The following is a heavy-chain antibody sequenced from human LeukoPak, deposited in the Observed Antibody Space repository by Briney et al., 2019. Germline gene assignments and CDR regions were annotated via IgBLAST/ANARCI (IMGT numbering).Heavy chain of an antibody. J-gene: IGHJ3*02. V-gene: IGHV1-69*06. CDR3: AREPPSGYSYRGDAFDI. CDR2: SIPIFGTA. D-gene: IGHD3-22*01. CDR1: GGTFSSYA. Sequence: SVKVSCKASGGTFSSYAISWVRHGRGQGLEWMGRSIPIFGTANYPQKFQGRVTITADKSTSTAYMELSSLRSEDTAVYYCAREPPSGYSYRGDAFDIWGQGTMVTVSS.